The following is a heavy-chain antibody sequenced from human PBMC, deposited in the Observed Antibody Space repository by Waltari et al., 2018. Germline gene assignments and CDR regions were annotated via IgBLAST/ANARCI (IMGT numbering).Heavy chain of an antibody. CDR2: IYYSGST. CDR3: ARDRGGAVNNWFDP. V-gene: IGHV4-59*01. CDR1: GGSISSYY. J-gene: IGHJ5*02. Sequence: QVQLQESGPGLVKPSETLSLTCPVSGGSISSYYWSWIRQPPGKGLELIGYIYYSGSTNYNPSLKSRVTISVDTSKNQFSLKLSSVTAADTAVYYCARDRGGAVNNWFDPWGQGTLVTVSS. D-gene: IGHD3-10*01.